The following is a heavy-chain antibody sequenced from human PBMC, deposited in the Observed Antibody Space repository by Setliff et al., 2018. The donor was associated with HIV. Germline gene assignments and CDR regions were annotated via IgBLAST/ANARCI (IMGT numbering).Heavy chain of an antibody. D-gene: IGHD5-12*01. V-gene: IGHV3-74*01. CDR2: VSSDGSSK. J-gene: IGHJ4*02. CDR3: HSGYDTEEQSYFDY. Sequence: GGSLRLSCAASGFTFDTYWMHWVRQAPGKGLVWVSRVSSDGSSKTYADSVKDRFTISRDNAKNTLYLQMNSLRAEDTGVYYCHSGYDTEEQSYFDYWGQGTLVTVAS. CDR1: GFTFDTYW.